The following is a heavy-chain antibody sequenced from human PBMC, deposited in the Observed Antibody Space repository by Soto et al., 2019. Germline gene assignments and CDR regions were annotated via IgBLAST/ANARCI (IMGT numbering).Heavy chain of an antibody. CDR3: ATLGTMRMTGYYNLGDY. V-gene: IGHV1-24*01. CDR1: GYTLTELS. CDR2: FDPEDGET. Sequence: ASLKVSCKVSGYTLTELSMHWVRQAPGKGLEWMGGFDPEDGETIYAQKFQGRVTMTEDTSTDTAYMELSSLRSEDTAVYYCATLGTMRMTGYYNLGDYWGQGTLVTVSS. D-gene: IGHD3-9*01. J-gene: IGHJ4*02.